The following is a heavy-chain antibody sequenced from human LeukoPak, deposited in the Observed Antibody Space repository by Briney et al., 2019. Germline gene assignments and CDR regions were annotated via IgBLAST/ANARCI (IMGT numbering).Heavy chain of an antibody. CDR3: ARLNQIDYDFWSGYPYFDY. Sequence: SETLSLTCAVYGGSFSGYYWSWIRQPPGKGLEWIGEINHSGSTNYNPSLKSRVTISVDTSKNQFSLKLSSVTAADTAVYYCARLNQIDYDFWSGYPYFDYWGQGTLVTVSS. J-gene: IGHJ4*02. CDR1: GGSFSGYY. V-gene: IGHV4-34*01. D-gene: IGHD3-3*01. CDR2: INHSGST.